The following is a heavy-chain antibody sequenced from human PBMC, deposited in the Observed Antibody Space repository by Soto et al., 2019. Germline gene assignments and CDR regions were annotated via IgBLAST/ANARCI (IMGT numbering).Heavy chain of an antibody. V-gene: IGHV4-34*02. Sequence: QVQLQQWGAGLLKPSETLSLTCAVYGGSFSGYYWSWIRQPPGKGLEWIGEINHSGSTSYNPSLKSRVTISADTSKNQFSLKLSSVTAADTAVYYCARTYGSGSSPITWGQGTLVTVSS. CDR3: ARTYGSGSSPIT. CDR1: GGSFSGYY. J-gene: IGHJ5*02. D-gene: IGHD3-10*01. CDR2: INHSGST.